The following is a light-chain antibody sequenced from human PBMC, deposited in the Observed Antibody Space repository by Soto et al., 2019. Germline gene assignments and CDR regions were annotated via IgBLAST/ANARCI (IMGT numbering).Light chain of an antibody. CDR1: QYIGDF. CDR3: QESFFTLGT. V-gene: IGKV1-39*01. Sequence: DIQMTQSPSSLSASVGDRVTITCRASQYIGDFLNWYQQTPVKAPKLLIFGASNLHIGVPSRFSGSGSGTEFTLTINNLQREDFATYYCQESFFTLGTFGRGTKVDI. CDR2: GAS. J-gene: IGKJ1*01.